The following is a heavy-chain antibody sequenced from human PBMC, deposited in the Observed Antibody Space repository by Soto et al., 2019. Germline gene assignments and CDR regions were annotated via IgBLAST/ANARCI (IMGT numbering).Heavy chain of an antibody. CDR1: SGFISRISYY. J-gene: IGHJ4*02. V-gene: IGHV4-39*01. CDR2: IYYSGST. Sequence: SATLSVTCTVSSGFISRISYYWGWIRQPPGKGLEWIGNIYYSGSTYYNPSLKSRVTISVDTSKNQFSLKLSSVTAADTAVYYCMLGSGWKDFDYWGQGTLVTVS. D-gene: IGHD3-22*01. CDR3: MLGSGWKDFDY.